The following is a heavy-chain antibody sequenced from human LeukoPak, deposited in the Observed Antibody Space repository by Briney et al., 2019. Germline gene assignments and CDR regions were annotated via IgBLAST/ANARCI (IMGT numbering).Heavy chain of an antibody. J-gene: IGHJ4*02. CDR1: GYTFTGYY. CDR2: INPNSGGT. Sequence: ASVKVSCKASGYTFTGYYMHWVRQAPGQGLEWMGWINPNSGGTNYAQKFQGRVTMTRDASISTAYMELSRLRSDDTAVYYCARVPNHLYYYDSSGYRDYWGQGTLVTVSS. D-gene: IGHD3-22*01. V-gene: IGHV1-2*02. CDR3: ARVPNHLYYYDSSGYRDY.